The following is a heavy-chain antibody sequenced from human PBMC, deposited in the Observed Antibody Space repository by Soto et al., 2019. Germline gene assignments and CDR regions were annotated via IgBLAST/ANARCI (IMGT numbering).Heavy chain of an antibody. Sequence: LVQSGTQVKKPGASVRVSCESFGYSFSTYGLSWVRQDPGQGLEWMGWISAFNGHTRYAQKFRDRIILTTDTSTSTGYMELRNLRSDDTAIYYCASDIICSSGKCYTPFWGQGTLVTVSS. D-gene: IGHD5-12*01. CDR1: GYSFSTYG. J-gene: IGHJ4*02. CDR3: ASDIICSSGKCYTPF. V-gene: IGHV1-18*01. CDR2: ISAFNGHT.